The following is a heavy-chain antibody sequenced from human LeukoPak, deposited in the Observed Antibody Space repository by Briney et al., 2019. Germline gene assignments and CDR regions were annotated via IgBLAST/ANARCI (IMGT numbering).Heavy chain of an antibody. D-gene: IGHD1-26*01. CDR3: ARPRAYSGSYYFDY. V-gene: IGHV4-39*01. CDR2: IYYSGST. Sequence: PGGSLRLSCAASGFTFSSYSMNWVRQAPGKGLEWIGTIYYSGSTYYNPSLQSRVTISVDTSKNQFSLRLSSVTAADTAVYYCARPRAYSGSYYFDYWGQGTLVTVSS. J-gene: IGHJ4*02. CDR1: GFTFSSYSMN.